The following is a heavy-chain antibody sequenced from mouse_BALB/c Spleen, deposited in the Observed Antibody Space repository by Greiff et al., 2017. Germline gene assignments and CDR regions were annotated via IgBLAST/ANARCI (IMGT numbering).Heavy chain of an antibody. Sequence: EVMLVESGGGLVKPGGSLKLSCAASGFTFSSYAMSWVRQTPEKRLEWVASISSGGSTYYPDSVKGRFTISRDNARNILYLQMSSLRSEDTAMYYCARGSDGYPAWFAYWGQGTLVTVSA. CDR2: ISSGGST. J-gene: IGHJ3*01. CDR3: ARGSDGYPAWFAY. D-gene: IGHD2-3*01. V-gene: IGHV5-6-5*01. CDR1: GFTFSSYA.